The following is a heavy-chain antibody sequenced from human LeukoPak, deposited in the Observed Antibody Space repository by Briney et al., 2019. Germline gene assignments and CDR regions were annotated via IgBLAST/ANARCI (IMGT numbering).Heavy chain of an antibody. J-gene: IGHJ6*03. CDR1: GFTFSSYE. CDR3: ARGQSGGYYYYYYMDV. D-gene: IGHD3-10*01. CDR2: ISSSGSTI. Sequence: PGGSLRLSCAASGFTFSSYEMNWVRQAPGKGLEWVTNISSSGSTIYYADSVKGRFTISRDNAKNSLYLQMNSLRAEDTAVYYCARGQSGGYYYYYYMDVWGKGTTVTISS. V-gene: IGHV3-48*03.